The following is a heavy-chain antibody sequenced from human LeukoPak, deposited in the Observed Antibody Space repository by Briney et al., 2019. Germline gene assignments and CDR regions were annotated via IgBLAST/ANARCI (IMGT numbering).Heavy chain of an antibody. D-gene: IGHD3-3*01. CDR2: IYYSGST. J-gene: IGHJ4*02. CDR3: ARDNDFWSGYYSFDF. Sequence: SETLSLTCTVSGGSISSGDYYWSWIRQPPGKGLEWIGYIYYSGSTSHNPSLQSRVTISIDTSKNQFSLKLSSVTAADTAVYYCARDNDFWSGYYSFDFWGRGTLVTVSS. V-gene: IGHV4-30-4*01. CDR1: GGSISSGDYY.